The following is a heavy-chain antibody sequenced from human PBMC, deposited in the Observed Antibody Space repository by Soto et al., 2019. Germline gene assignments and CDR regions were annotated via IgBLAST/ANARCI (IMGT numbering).Heavy chain of an antibody. CDR3: ARDSGGSTDAFDI. Sequence: GGSLRLSCAASGFTVSSNYMSWVRQAPGKGLEWVSVIYSGGSTYYADSVKGRFTISRDNSKNTLYLQMNGLRAEDTAVYYCARDSGGSTDAFDIWGQGTMVTVSS. D-gene: IGHD1-26*01. CDR1: GFTVSSNY. J-gene: IGHJ3*02. CDR2: IYSGGST. V-gene: IGHV3-53*01.